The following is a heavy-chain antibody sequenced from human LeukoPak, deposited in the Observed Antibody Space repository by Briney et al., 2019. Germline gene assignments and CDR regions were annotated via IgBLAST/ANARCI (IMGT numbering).Heavy chain of an antibody. V-gene: IGHV3-33*01. J-gene: IGHJ4*02. CDR3: ARDWWGRHCSSKLCSSFDY. CDR1: GFSFSNYG. D-gene: IGHD2-2*01. CDR2: IWNDPRNK. Sequence: GGPLRLSCVASGFSFSNYGMHWVRHSPGKGREWLGVIWNDPRNKDYADLFKARFTISRDNSKKTMCLEMKRLRVEDTAVYYCARDWWGRHCSSKLCSSFDYWGQGTMVTVPS.